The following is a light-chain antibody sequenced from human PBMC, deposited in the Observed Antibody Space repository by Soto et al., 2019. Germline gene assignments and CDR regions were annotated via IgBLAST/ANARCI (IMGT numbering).Light chain of an antibody. J-gene: IGLJ3*02. V-gene: IGLV2-14*01. Sequence: QSALTQPASVSGSPGQSITISCTGTSSDVGGYNYVSWFQQHPGKAPKLIIYEVTNRPSGVSNRFSGSKSGNTASLTISGLQAEDEAYYYCSSYTSSITWVFGGGTKLTVL. CDR1: SSDVGGYNY. CDR3: SSYTSSITWV. CDR2: EVT.